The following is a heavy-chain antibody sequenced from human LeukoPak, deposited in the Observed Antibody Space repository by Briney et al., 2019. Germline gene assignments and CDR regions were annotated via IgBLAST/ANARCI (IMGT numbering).Heavy chain of an antibody. CDR2: IYHSGST. D-gene: IGHD3-9*01. Sequence: SETLSLTCAVSGGSISSGGYSWSWIRQPPGKGLEWIGYIYHSGSTYYNPSLKSRVTISVDRSKNQFSLKLSSVTAADTAVYYCARDSFDILTGARDAFDIWGQGTMVTVSS. J-gene: IGHJ3*02. V-gene: IGHV4-30-2*01. CDR1: GGSISSGGYS. CDR3: ARDSFDILTGARDAFDI.